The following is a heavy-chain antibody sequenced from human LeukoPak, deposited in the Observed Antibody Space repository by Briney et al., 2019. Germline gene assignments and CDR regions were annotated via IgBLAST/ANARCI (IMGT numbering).Heavy chain of an antibody. CDR2: INPSSGST. J-gene: IGHJ4*02. Sequence: ASVKVSCKASGYTFTSYYMHWVRQAPGQGLEGRGIINPSSGSTSYAQKLQGRIIMSSDTSTSTVYMKLSSLRSEDTAVYYCARLDYYGSGSYLDYWGQGTLVTVSS. V-gene: IGHV1-46*04. D-gene: IGHD3-10*01. CDR1: GYTFTSYY. CDR3: ARLDYYGSGSYLDY.